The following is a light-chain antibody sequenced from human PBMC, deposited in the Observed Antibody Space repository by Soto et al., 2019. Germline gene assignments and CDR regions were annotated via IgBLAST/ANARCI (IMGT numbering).Light chain of an antibody. J-gene: IGKJ3*01. CDR3: QQRSNWPLG. CDR1: QSVSSY. Sequence: EIVLTQSPGTLSLSPGERATLSCRANQSVSSYLAWYQQKPGQAPRLLIYDASNRATGIPARFSGSGSGTDFTLTISSLEPEHFAVYYCQQRSNWPLGFGPGTKVDI. CDR2: DAS. V-gene: IGKV3-11*01.